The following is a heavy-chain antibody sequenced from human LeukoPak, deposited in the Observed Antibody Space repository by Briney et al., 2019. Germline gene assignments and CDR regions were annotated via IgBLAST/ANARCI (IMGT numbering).Heavy chain of an antibody. D-gene: IGHD6-19*01. V-gene: IGHV3-33*06. CDR2: IWYDGSNK. Sequence: PGRSLRLSCAASGFTFSSYGMHWVRQAPGKGLEWVAVIWYDGSNKYYADSVKGRFTISRDTSKNTLYLQMNSLRAEDTAVYFCAKDRRVDGGSGWSYFDYWGQGTLVTVSS. CDR1: GFTFSSYG. CDR3: AKDRRVDGGSGWSYFDY. J-gene: IGHJ4*02.